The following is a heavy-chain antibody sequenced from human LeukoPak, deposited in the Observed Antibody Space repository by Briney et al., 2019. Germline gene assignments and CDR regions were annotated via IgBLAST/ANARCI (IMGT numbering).Heavy chain of an antibody. Sequence: ASVTVSCKASGYTFTGYYMHWVRQAPGQGLEWMGWINPNSGGTNYAQKFQGRVTMTRDTSISTAYMELSRLRSDDTAVYYCARVKPSITMVRGVIRWFDPWGQGTLVTVSS. CDR2: INPNSGGT. CDR3: ARVKPSITMVRGVIRWFDP. D-gene: IGHD3-10*01. V-gene: IGHV1-2*02. CDR1: GYTFTGYY. J-gene: IGHJ5*02.